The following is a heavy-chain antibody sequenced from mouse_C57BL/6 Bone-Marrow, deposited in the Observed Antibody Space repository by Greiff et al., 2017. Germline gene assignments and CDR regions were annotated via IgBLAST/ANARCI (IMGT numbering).Heavy chain of an antibody. J-gene: IGHJ1*03. D-gene: IGHD2-3*01. V-gene: IGHV1-81*01. CDR3: ARGGWLLRDWYFDV. CDR1: GYTFTSYG. CDR2: IYPRSGNT. Sequence: QVQLQQSGAELARPGASVKLSCKASGYTFTSYGISWVKQRTGQGLEWIGEIYPRSGNTYYNEKFKGKATLTAAKSSSTAYMELRSLTSGDSAVYFCARGGWLLRDWYFDVWGTGATVTVSS.